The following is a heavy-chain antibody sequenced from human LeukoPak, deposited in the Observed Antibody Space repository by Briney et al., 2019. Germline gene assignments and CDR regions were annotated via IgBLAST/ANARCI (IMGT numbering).Heavy chain of an antibody. D-gene: IGHD2-15*01. J-gene: IGHJ6*02. CDR2: FSGSGGST. Sequence: GGSLRLSCAASGFTFRSYAMSWVRQTPGKGLEWVSAFSGSGGSTYYADSVKGRFTISRDNSKNTLYLQMNSLRAEDTAVYYCARAKGDCSGGSCYHYYYYGMDVWGQGTTVTVSS. V-gene: IGHV3-23*01. CDR3: ARAKGDCSGGSCYHYYYYGMDV. CDR1: GFTFRSYA.